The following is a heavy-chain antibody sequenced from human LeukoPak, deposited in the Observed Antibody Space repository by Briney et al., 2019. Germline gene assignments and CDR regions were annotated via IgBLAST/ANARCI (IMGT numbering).Heavy chain of an antibody. CDR3: ARVGSVAGSDYLDY. Sequence: GGSRRLSCAVSGFTFSDHSLDWVRQAPGKGLEWVGRSRNEAKSYTTEYAASVKGRFSISRDVSKNSLYLQMNSLKTGDTAVYYCARVGSVAGSDYLDYWGQGTLVTVSS. D-gene: IGHD6-19*01. CDR2: SRNEAKSYTT. CDR1: GFTFSDHS. J-gene: IGHJ4*02. V-gene: IGHV3-72*01.